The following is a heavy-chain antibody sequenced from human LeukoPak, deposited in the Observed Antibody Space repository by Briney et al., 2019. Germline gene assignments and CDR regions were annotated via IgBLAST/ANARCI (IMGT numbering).Heavy chain of an antibody. CDR2: IYYSGST. V-gene: IGHV4-39*01. D-gene: IGHD3-16*02. J-gene: IGHJ5*02. CDR1: GGSIFSSNSY. CDR3: ARITFGGVIVTRLNWFDP. Sequence: SETLSLTCTVSGGSIFSSNSYWGWIRQPPGKGLEWIGSIYYSGSTYYNPSLKSRVTISVDTSKNQFSLKLSSVTAADTAVYYCARITFGGVIVTRLNWFDPWGQGTLVTVSS.